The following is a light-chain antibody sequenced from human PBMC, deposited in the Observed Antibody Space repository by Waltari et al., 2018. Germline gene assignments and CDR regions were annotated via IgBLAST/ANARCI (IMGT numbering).Light chain of an antibody. J-gene: IGLJ2*01. V-gene: IGLV3-1*01. CDR3: QAWDSSTVV. CDR1: KLGDKY. CDR2: QDS. Sequence: SYELTQPPSVSVSPGQTASITCSADKLGDKYACWYQQKPGRSPVLVIYQDSKRPSGIPERFSGSNSGNTATLTISGTQAMDEADYYCQAWDSSTVVFGGGTKLTVL.